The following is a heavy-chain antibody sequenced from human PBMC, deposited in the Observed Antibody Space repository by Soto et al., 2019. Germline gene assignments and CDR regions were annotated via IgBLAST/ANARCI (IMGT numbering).Heavy chain of an antibody. J-gene: IGHJ6*02. CDR1: GGSFSGYY. D-gene: IGHD1-26*01. Sequence: SETLSLTCAVYGGSFSGYYWSWIRQPPGKGLEWIGEINHSGSTNYNPSLKSRVTISVDTSKNQFPLKLSSVTAADTAVYYCARLWEPSYYYYGMDVWGQGTTVTVSS. V-gene: IGHV4-34*01. CDR2: INHSGST. CDR3: ARLWEPSYYYYGMDV.